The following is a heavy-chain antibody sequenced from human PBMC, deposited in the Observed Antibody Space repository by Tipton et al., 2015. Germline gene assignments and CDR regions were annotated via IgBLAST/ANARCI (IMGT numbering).Heavy chain of an antibody. V-gene: IGHV3-33*08. CDR2: IWSDGSDK. CDR3: ARVVGKYDFDS. J-gene: IGHJ4*02. CDR1: GFTFSSFG. D-gene: IGHD2-2*01. Sequence: RSLRLSCAASGFTFSSFGMHWVRQAPGKGLEWVAVIWSDGSDKYYADSVKGRFTVSRDISKSTLYLQMNSLRVEDTAVYYCARVVGKYDFDSWGQGTLVTVSS.